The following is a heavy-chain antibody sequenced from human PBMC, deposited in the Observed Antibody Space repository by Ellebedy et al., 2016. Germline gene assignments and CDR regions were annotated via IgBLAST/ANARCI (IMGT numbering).Heavy chain of an antibody. D-gene: IGHD3-10*01. V-gene: IGHV4-61*01. Sequence: SETLSLXXTVSGGSVSSGSYYWSWIRQPPGKGLEWIGYIYYSGSTNYNPSLKSRVTISVDTSKNQFSLKLSSVTAADTAVYYCARDRLWFGELSKTYYYYGMDVWGQGTTVTVSS. CDR1: GGSVSSGSYY. CDR3: ARDRLWFGELSKTYYYYGMDV. CDR2: IYYSGST. J-gene: IGHJ6*02.